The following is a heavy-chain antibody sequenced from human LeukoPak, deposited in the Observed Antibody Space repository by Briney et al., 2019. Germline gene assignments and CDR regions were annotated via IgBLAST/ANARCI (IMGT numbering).Heavy chain of an antibody. D-gene: IGHD3-10*01. CDR2: IYYSGST. CDR3: ARARGVIPVAFDI. J-gene: IGHJ3*02. V-gene: IGHV4-59*01. Sequence: PSETLSLTCTVSGGSISSYYWSWVRQPPGKGLEWIGYIYYSGSTNYNPSLKSRVTISVGTSKNQFSLKLSSVTAADTAVYYCARARGVIPVAFDIWGQGTMVTVSS. CDR1: GGSISSYY.